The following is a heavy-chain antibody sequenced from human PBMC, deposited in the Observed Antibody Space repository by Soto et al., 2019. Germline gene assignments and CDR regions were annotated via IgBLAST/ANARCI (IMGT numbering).Heavy chain of an antibody. CDR1: GFTFSSYA. D-gene: IGHD5-12*01. J-gene: IGHJ5*01. CDR2: ISGSGGTT. CDR3: AKDRGYSGYDNWFDS. V-gene: IGHV3-23*01. Sequence: GGSLRLSCAASGFTFSSYAMSWVRQAPGQGLEWVSAISGSGGTTYYADSVKGRFTISRDNSENTRYLQMNSLRAEDTAVYYCAKDRGYSGYDNWFDSWGQGTLVTVSS.